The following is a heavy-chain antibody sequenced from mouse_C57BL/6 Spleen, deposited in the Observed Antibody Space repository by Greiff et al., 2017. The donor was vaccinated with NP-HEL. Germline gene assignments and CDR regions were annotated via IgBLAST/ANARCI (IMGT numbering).Heavy chain of an antibody. CDR1: GFTFSDYG. D-gene: IGHD1-1*01. Sequence: EVQRVESGGGLVKPGGSLKLSCAASGFTFSDYGMHWVRQAPEKGLEWVAYISSGSSTIYYADTVKGRFTISRDNAKNTLFLQMTSLRSEDTAMYYCARPYYDGGYYAMDYWGQGTSVTVSS. J-gene: IGHJ4*01. CDR3: ARPYYDGGYYAMDY. V-gene: IGHV5-17*01. CDR2: ISSGSSTI.